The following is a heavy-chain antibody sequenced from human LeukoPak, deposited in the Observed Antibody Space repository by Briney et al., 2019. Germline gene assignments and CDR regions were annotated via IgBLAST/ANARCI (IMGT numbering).Heavy chain of an antibody. CDR2: INPDSGGT. J-gene: IGHJ4*02. Sequence: ASVKVSCKVSGYTLTELSMHWVRQAPGQGLEWMGWINPDSGGTNYGQNFQGRVTMTRDTAINTAYMELSRLRSDDTAVYYCARGGVGATHDYWGQGTLVTVSS. V-gene: IGHV1-2*02. CDR3: ARGGVGATHDY. D-gene: IGHD1-26*01. CDR1: GYTLTELS.